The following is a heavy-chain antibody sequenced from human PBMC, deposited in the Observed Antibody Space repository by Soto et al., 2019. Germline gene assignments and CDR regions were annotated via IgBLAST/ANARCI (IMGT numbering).Heavy chain of an antibody. CDR1: GFRFSGYW. J-gene: IGHJ5*02. D-gene: IGHD7-27*01. CDR2: IKGYFTST. CDR3: ARDPPNKGLDP. V-gene: IGHV3-74*01. Sequence: GGSLRLSCAASGFRFSGYWMFWVRQVPVNGLMFVSHIKGYFTSTYYADSVRGRLTISRYNSKNTLYLQMNDLRAEDTAIYFCARDPPNKGLDPWGPGTLVTVSS.